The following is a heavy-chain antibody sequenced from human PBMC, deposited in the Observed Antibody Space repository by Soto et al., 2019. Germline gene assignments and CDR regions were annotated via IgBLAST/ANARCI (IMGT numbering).Heavy chain of an antibody. D-gene: IGHD3-22*01. CDR3: ARQFDYDSSGHYYAY. Sequence: SVKVSCKASGGTCSSHAISWVRQAPGQGLEWMGGIIPMFATPNYAEKFQGRLSITADESTTTVYMQLSSLRSQDTAVYYCARQFDYDSSGHYYAYWGQGTLVTVSS. CDR1: GGTCSSHA. CDR2: IIPMFATP. J-gene: IGHJ4*02. V-gene: IGHV1-69*13.